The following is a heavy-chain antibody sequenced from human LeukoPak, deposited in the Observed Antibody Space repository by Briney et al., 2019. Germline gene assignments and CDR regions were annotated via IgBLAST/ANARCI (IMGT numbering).Heavy chain of an antibody. J-gene: IGHJ4*02. CDR1: GGSISSYY. V-gene: IGHV4-59*08. Sequence: PSETLSLTCTVSGGSISSYYWSWIRQPPGKGLEWIGYIYYSGSTNYNPSLKSRVTISVDTSKNQFSLKLSSVTAADTAVYYCARRGYSGYDFYYFDYWGQGTLVTVSS. CDR3: ARRGYSGYDFYYFDY. CDR2: IYYSGST. D-gene: IGHD5-12*01.